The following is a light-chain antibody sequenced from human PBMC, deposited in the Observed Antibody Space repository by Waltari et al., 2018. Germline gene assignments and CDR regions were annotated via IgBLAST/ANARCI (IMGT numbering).Light chain of an antibody. V-gene: IGLV4-69*01. CDR3: QTWGTGTVV. Sequence: QLVLTQSPSASASLGASVKLTCTLSSGHSTYTIAWHQQQPEKGPRYLMRVNSDGTHSKGDGIPDRFSGSTSGGERHLTISSLQSEDEADYYCQTWGTGTVVFGGGTKLTVI. CDR2: VNSDGTH. CDR1: SGHSTYT. J-gene: IGLJ2*01.